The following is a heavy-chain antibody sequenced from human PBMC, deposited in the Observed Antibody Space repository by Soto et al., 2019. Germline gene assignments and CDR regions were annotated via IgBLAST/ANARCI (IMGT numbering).Heavy chain of an antibody. CDR2: INAANGNT. CDR3: ATSGASSTGNWFNT. Sequence: QGQLVQSGAEVKKPGASVKVSCKASGYTFTSHAIHWVRQAPGQRLEWMGWINAANGNTKYSQESQGRVTITRDTYAITAYIELNSLTSEDTAVYYCATSGASSTGNWFNTWGQGTLVTVSS. V-gene: IGHV1-3*01. D-gene: IGHD6-13*01. CDR1: GYTFTSHA. J-gene: IGHJ5*02.